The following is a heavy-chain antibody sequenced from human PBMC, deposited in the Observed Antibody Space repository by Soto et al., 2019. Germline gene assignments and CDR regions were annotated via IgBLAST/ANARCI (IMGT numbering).Heavy chain of an antibody. CDR3: AGGMAGLDV. CDR1: GLSFNIYW. J-gene: IGHJ6*02. Sequence: DVQLVESGGGVVQPGGSLRLSFAASGLSFNIYWMHWVRQVPGKGLVWLARINSDGSHTIYVDSVKGRFTISRDNAKNTVFLQMDSLRDEDTGVYYCAGGMAGLDVWGQGTTVTVSS. V-gene: IGHV3-74*01. CDR2: INSDGSHT.